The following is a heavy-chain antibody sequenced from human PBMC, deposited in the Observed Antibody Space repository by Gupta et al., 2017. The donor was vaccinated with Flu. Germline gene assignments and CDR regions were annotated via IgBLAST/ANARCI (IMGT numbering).Heavy chain of an antibody. V-gene: IGHV1-69*01. CDR2: IIPIIQTP. D-gene: IGHD3-10*01. CDR3: ATSPNYFGSGSYRRGFDS. J-gene: IGHJ4*02. Sequence: GQGLEWMGGIIPIIQTPDYAQKFQGRITITADESSNTAYMELSRLTSEDTAFYFCATSPNYFGSGSYRRGFDSWGQGTLVTVSS.